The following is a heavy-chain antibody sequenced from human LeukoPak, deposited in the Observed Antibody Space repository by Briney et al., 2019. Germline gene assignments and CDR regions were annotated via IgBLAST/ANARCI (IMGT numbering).Heavy chain of an antibody. V-gene: IGHV4-30-4*01. CDR1: GGSISRGDYY. D-gene: IGHD2-2*01. J-gene: IGHJ4*02. CDR2: IYYSGST. CDR3: ASTNLVVPAAIPFDY. Sequence: SETLSLTCTVSGGSISRGDYYWSWIRQPPGKGLEWIGYIYYSGSTYYSPSLKSRVTISVDTSKNQFSLKLSSVTAADTAVYYCASTNLVVPAAIPFDYWGQGTLVTVSS.